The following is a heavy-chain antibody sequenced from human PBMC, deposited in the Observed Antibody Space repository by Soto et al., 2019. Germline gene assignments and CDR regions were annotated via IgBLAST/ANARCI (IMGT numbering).Heavy chain of an antibody. D-gene: IGHD7-27*01. J-gene: IGHJ4*02. CDR3: ARGPRNWGVDY. Sequence: ASVKVSCKAAAYTFTSYDINWVRQATGQDFEWMGWMNPNNGNTADAQKFQGRVTTTRDTSKSTAFMELSSLTYEDTAVYYCARGPRNWGVDYWGQGTLVTVSS. CDR2: MNPNNGNT. CDR1: AYTFTSYD. V-gene: IGHV1-8*01.